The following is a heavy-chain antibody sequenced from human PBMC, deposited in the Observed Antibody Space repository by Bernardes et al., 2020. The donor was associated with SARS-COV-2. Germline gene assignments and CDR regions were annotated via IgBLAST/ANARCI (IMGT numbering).Heavy chain of an antibody. V-gene: IGHV4-61*01. CDR3: ATTVGVGYCPGGSCYLLRPRFDP. J-gene: IGHJ5*02. CDR2: IHHSGST. CDR1: GGSVRSTSQY. Sequence: SETLSLTCSVSGGSVRSTSQYWSWIRQPPGKALEWLGYIHHSGSTNYNPSLKSRVTISVDTSKNQFSLTLNSVTAADTAMYYCATTVGVGYCPGGSCYLLRPRFDPWGQGTLVTVSS. D-gene: IGHD2-15*01.